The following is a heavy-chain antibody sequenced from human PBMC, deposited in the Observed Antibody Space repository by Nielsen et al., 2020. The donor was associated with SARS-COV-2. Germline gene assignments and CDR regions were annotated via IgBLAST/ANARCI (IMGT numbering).Heavy chain of an antibody. CDR2: IKPDGSEK. Sequence: GGSLRLSCAASGFTFSNYWMSWVRQAPRKGLEWVANIKPDGSEKRYVDSVKGRLTISRDNAKNSLYLQMNSLRAEDTAVYYCATWSWSSPNYWGRGTLVTVSA. V-gene: IGHV3-7*01. CDR1: GFTFSNYW. D-gene: IGHD1-26*01. J-gene: IGHJ4*02. CDR3: ATWSWSSPNY.